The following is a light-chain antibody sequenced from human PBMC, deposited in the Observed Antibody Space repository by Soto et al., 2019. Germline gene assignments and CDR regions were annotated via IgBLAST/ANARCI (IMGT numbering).Light chain of an antibody. Sequence: EIVLTQSPGTLSLSPGERATLSCRASQSVRSSYLAWYQQKPGQAPRLLIYGASSRATGIPARFSASGSGTDFTLTISRLEPEDFAVYYCQQYGSSPLTFGGGTKVEIK. CDR1: QSVRSSY. J-gene: IGKJ4*01. CDR3: QQYGSSPLT. CDR2: GAS. V-gene: IGKV3-20*01.